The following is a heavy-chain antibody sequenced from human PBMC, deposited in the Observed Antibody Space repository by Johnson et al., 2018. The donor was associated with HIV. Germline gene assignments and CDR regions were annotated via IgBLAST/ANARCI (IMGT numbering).Heavy chain of an antibody. D-gene: IGHD3-3*01. CDR3: AKTIFGVVSDALDI. Sequence: QVQLVESGGGVVQPGRSLRLSCAASGFTFSSYAMHWVRQAPGKGLEWVAVISYDGNNKYYADSVKGRFTISRDNSKNALYLQMNSLRTEDTAMYYCAKTIFGVVSDALDIWGQGTMVIVSS. CDR1: GFTFSSYA. V-gene: IGHV3-30*18. CDR2: ISYDGNNK. J-gene: IGHJ3*02.